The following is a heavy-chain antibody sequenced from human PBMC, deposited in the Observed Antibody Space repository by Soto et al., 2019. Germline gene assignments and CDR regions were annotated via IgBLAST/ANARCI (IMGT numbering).Heavy chain of an antibody. V-gene: IGHV3-11*01. Sequence: PGGSLRLSCAASGLTFSDYYMSWIRQAPGKGLEWVSYISSSGSTIYYADSVKGRFTISRDNAKNSLYLQMNSLRAEDTAVYYCARHETTKVERPKRLPWFDPWGQGTLVTVS. J-gene: IGHJ5*02. D-gene: IGHD1-1*01. CDR2: ISSSGSTI. CDR3: ARHETTKVERPKRLPWFDP. CDR1: GLTFSDYY.